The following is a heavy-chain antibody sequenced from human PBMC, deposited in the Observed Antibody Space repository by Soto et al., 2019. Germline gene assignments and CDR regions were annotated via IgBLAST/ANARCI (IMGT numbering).Heavy chain of an antibody. J-gene: IGHJ5*02. CDR2: INAGNGNT. V-gene: IGHV1-3*01. D-gene: IGHD6-13*01. Sequence: ASVKVSCKASGYTFTSYAMHWVRQAPGQRLEWMGWINAGNGNTKYSQKFQGRVTITRDTSASTAYMELSSLRSEDTAVYYCARDRSSISWFDPWGQGTLVTVSS. CDR3: ARDRSSISWFDP. CDR1: GYTFTSYA.